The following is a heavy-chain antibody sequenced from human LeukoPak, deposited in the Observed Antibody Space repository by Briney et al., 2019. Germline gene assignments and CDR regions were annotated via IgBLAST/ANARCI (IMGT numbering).Heavy chain of an antibody. D-gene: IGHD3-22*01. V-gene: IGHV3-23*01. CDR2: ISGSGGST. CDR3: AKGTKYYCDSSGYQFDY. CDR1: RFTFSSYA. Sequence: GGSLRLFCAASRFTFSSYAMSWVRQAPGKGLEWVSAISGSGGSTYYADSVKGRFTISRDNSKNTLYLQMNSLRAEDTAVYYCAKGTKYYCDSSGYQFDYWGQGTLVTVSS. J-gene: IGHJ4*02.